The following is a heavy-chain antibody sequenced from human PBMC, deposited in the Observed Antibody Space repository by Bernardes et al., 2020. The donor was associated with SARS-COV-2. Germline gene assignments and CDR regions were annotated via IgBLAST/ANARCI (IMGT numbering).Heavy chain of an antibody. CDR2: ISGDGGST. J-gene: IGHJ4*02. V-gene: IGHV3-43*02. D-gene: IGHD2-15*01. CDR1: GFTFDDYA. CDR3: AKDQQDIVVVIGATPNY. Sequence: GGSLRLSCATSGFTFDDYAMHWVRQAPGKGLEWVSLISGDGGSTYYADSVKGRFTISRDNSKNSLYLQMNSLRTEDTALYYCAKDQQDIVVVIGATPNYWGLETLVTVSS.